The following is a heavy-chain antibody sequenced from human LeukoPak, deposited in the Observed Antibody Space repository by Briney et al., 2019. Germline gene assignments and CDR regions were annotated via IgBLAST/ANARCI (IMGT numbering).Heavy chain of an antibody. CDR1: GDTFTSYY. CDR2: INPSGGSN. D-gene: IGHD3-9*01. Sequence: ASVKVSCKASGDTFTSYYMHWVRQAPGQGLEWMGIINPSGGSNTYAQKFQGRVTMTRDMSTSTAYMELRSLRFDDTAIYYCAKDWHILTGRNCFDPWGQGTLVTVSS. CDR3: AKDWHILTGRNCFDP. V-gene: IGHV1-46*01. J-gene: IGHJ5*02.